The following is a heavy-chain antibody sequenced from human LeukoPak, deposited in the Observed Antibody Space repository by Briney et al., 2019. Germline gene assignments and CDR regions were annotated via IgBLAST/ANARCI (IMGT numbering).Heavy chain of an antibody. CDR1: GFTFSSYG. J-gene: IGHJ4*02. Sequence: GGSLRLSCAASGFTFSSYGIHWVRQAPGKGLEWVAVISYDGSNKFYGDSVKGRFTISRGNSKNTLYLQMNSLRAEDTAVYYCAKDVYYPDYWGQGTLVTVSS. V-gene: IGHV3-30*18. CDR3: AKDVYYPDY. CDR2: ISYDGSNK.